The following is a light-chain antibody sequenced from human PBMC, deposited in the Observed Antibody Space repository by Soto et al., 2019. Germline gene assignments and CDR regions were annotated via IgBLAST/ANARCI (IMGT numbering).Light chain of an antibody. CDR3: TSYTSSSRYI. Sequence: QSAMTQPAFVSGSPGQSITISCTGTSGDVGAYKHVSWYQHHPGKAPKLIIYDVSHWSSGASHRFSGSKSGNTASLTISGLQAEDEADYYCTSYTSSSRYIFGTGT. V-gene: IGLV2-14*03. CDR1: SGDVGAYKH. CDR2: DVS. J-gene: IGLJ1*01.